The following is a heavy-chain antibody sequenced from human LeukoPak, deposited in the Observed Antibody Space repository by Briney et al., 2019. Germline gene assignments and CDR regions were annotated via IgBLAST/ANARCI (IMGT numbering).Heavy chain of an antibody. J-gene: IGHJ2*01. Sequence: PSETLSLTCTVSGGSISSGGYSWSWIRQPPGKGLEWIGYIYHSGSTYYNPSLKSRVTISVDRSKNQFSLKLSSVTAADTAVYYCARGLSYYDILTGYPWYFDLWGRGTLVTVSS. V-gene: IGHV4-30-2*01. CDR2: IYHSGST. D-gene: IGHD3-9*01. CDR3: ARGLSYYDILTGYPWYFDL. CDR1: GGSISSGGYS.